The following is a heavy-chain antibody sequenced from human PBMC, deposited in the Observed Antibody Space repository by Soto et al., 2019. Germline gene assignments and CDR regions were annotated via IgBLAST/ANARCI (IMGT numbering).Heavy chain of an antibody. CDR1: GFSLSTSGMC. V-gene: IGHV2-70*01. CDR3: ARIRRPAQNYYYYGMDV. J-gene: IGHJ6*02. Sequence: SGPTLVNPTQTLTLTCTSSGFSLSTSGMCVSWIRQPPGKALEWLALIDWDDDKYYSTSLKTRLTISNDTSKNQVVLTMTYMDPVDTATYYCARIRRPAQNYYYYGMDVWGQGTTVTVSS. D-gene: IGHD2-2*01. CDR2: IDWDDDK.